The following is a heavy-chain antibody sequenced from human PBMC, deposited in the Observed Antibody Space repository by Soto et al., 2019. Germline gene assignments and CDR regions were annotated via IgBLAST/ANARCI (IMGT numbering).Heavy chain of an antibody. CDR3: AGTPPGTLVDGAYREYFFAY. CDR1: GITVSYNY. V-gene: IGHV3-53*01. D-gene: IGHD6-19*01. Sequence: GGSLRLSCAASGITVSYNYMSWVRQAPGKGLEWVSVIYSGGSTFYADSVKGRFTISRDTSKNTVYLQMNSLRAEDTAVYYCAGTPPGTLVDGAYREYFFAYRGQRALDPVSS. CDR2: IYSGGST. J-gene: IGHJ4*02.